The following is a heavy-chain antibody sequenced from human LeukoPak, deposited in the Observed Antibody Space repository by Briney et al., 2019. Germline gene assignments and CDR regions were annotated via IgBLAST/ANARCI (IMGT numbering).Heavy chain of an antibody. Sequence: GGSLRLSCADSGFTFTGHTMTWLRQAPGKGLEWVSIIGGRDDRTYYADSVKGRFTISRDNSKNTLYLQMNSLRGEDTAVYYCAKDPNPFYDFWSGYKWGQGTLVTVSS. V-gene: IGHV3-23*01. CDR2: IGGRDDRT. CDR3: AKDPNPFYDFWSGYK. J-gene: IGHJ4*02. CDR1: GFTFTGHT. D-gene: IGHD3-3*01.